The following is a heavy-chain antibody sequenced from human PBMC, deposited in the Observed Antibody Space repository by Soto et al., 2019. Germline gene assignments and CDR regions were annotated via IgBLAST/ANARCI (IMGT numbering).Heavy chain of an antibody. CDR1: GGSISSYY. D-gene: IGHD2-2*02. J-gene: IGHJ3*02. V-gene: IGHV4-59*06. CDR2: IYYSGST. CDR3: ARGVVVVPAAIVSAFDI. Sequence: SETLSLTCTVSGGSISSYYRSWIRQHPGKGLEWIGYIYYSGSTYYNPSLKSRVTISVDTSKNQFSLKLSSVTAADTAVYYCARGVVVVPAAIVSAFDIWGQGTMVTVSS.